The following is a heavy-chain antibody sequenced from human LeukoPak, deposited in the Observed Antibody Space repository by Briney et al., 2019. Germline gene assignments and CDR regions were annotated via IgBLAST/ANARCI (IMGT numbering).Heavy chain of an antibody. CDR1: GGSISSYY. CDR2: IYYSGST. D-gene: IGHD3-9*01. J-gene: IGHJ4*02. Sequence: SETLSLTCTVSGGSISSYYWSWIRQPPGKGLEWIGYIYYSGSTSYNPSLKSRVTISVDTSKNQFSLKLSSVTAADTAAYYCARVSTYYDTLTGLRTYKYFDYWGQGTLVTVSS. CDR3: ARVSTYYDTLTGLRTYKYFDY. V-gene: IGHV4-59*01.